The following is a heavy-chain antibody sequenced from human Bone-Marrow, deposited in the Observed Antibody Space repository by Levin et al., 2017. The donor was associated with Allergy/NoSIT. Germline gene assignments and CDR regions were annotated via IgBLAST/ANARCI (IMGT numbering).Heavy chain of an antibody. CDR3: ARDPKRGSSWYGDFQH. CDR2: INPSGGST. J-gene: IGHJ1*01. Sequence: GESLKISCKASGYTFTSYYMHWVRQAPGQGLEWMGIINPSGGSTSYAQKFQGRVTMTRDTSTSTVYMELSSLRSEDTAVYYCARDPKRGSSWYGDFQHWGQGTLVTVSS. V-gene: IGHV1-46*01. CDR1: GYTFTSYY. D-gene: IGHD6-13*01.